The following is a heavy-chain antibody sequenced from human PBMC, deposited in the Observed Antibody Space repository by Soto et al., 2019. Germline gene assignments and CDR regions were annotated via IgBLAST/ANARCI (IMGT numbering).Heavy chain of an antibody. D-gene: IGHD3-10*01. CDR1: GGSISSGGYY. V-gene: IGHV4-31*03. Sequence: QVQLQESGPGLVKPSQTLSLTCTVSGGSISSGGYYWSWIRQHPGKGLEWIGYIYYSGSTYYNPSLKSRVTISVDTSKNQFSLKLSSVTAADTAMYYCARDIPLYGSGTYGMDVWGQGTTVTVSS. J-gene: IGHJ6*02. CDR3: ARDIPLYGSGTYGMDV. CDR2: IYYSGST.